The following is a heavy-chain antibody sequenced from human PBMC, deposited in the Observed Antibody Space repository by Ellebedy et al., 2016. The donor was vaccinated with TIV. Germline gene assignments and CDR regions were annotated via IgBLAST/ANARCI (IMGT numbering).Heavy chain of an antibody. V-gene: IGHV4-59*11. J-gene: IGHJ4*02. CDR2: ISSGGTT. CDR1: GASFSSHY. Sequence: SETLSLXXTVSGASFSSHYWSWIRQPPGQGLEWIGHISSGGTTKYNPSLKSRLAMSVHTSKNQFSLNLTSVTAADTAVYYCATWPPGAFDHWGQGALVTVSS. CDR3: ATWPPGAFDH.